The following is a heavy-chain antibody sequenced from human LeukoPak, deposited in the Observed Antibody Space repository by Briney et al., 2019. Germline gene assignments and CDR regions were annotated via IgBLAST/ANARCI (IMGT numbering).Heavy chain of an antibody. V-gene: IGHV3-21*01. Sequence: GGSLRLSCAASGFTFSSYGMNWVRQAPGKGLEWVSSIDNSNSYIYYADSVKGRFTISRDNAKNSLYLQMNSLRADDSAVYYCARENYYDSSGYYGFWGQGTLVTVSS. J-gene: IGHJ4*02. D-gene: IGHD3-22*01. CDR3: ARENYYDSSGYYGF. CDR2: IDNSNSYI. CDR1: GFTFSSYG.